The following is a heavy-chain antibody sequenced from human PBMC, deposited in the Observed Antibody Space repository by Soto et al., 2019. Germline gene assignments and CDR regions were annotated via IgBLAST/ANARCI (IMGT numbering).Heavy chain of an antibody. CDR1: GYTFTGYY. CDR2: INPNSGGT. CDR3: ARSLPAAIPTYYYYYGMDV. Sequence: ASVKGSCKASGYTFTGYYMHWVRQAPGQGLEWMGWINPNSGGTNYAQKFQGWVTMTRDTSISTAYMELSRLRSDDTAVYYCARSLPAAIPTYYYYYGMDVWGQGTTVTSP. V-gene: IGHV1-2*04. J-gene: IGHJ6*02. D-gene: IGHD2-2*01.